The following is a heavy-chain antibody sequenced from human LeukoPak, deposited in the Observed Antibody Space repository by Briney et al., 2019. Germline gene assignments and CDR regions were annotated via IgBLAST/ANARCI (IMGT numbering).Heavy chain of an antibody. D-gene: IGHD3-10*01. J-gene: IGHJ3*01. Sequence: KSGGSLKISCKDSGYLFTSYWIAWVRQRPGKGLELMGIFYPGDSDTRYSPSFQGRVTISADKSINSAYLLWSSLQASDTATYYCARQDASGTYDAFDVWGQGTVVTV. CDR1: GYLFTSYW. V-gene: IGHV5-51*01. CDR3: ARQDASGTYDAFDV. CDR2: FYPGDSDT.